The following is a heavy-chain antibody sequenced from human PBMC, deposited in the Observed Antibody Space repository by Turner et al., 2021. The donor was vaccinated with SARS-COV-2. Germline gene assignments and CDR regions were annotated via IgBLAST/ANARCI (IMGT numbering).Heavy chain of an antibody. CDR2: ISYDGSNK. CDR3: AKDSGILTGYGYYYYGMDV. D-gene: IGHD3-9*01. J-gene: IGHJ6*02. Sequence: QVQLVESGGGVVQPGRSLRLSCAASGFTFSSYAMHLVRQAPGKGLEWVAVISYDGSNKYYADSVKGRFTISRDNSKNTLYLQMNSLRAEDTAVYYCAKDSGILTGYGYYYYGMDVWGQGTTVTVSS. V-gene: IGHV3-30*04. CDR1: GFTFSSYA.